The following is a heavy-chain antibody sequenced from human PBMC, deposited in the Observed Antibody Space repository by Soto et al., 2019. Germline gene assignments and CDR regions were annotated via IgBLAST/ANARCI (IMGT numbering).Heavy chain of an antibody. D-gene: IGHD3-22*01. CDR2: INHSGST. CDR1: GGSFSGYY. CDR3: ARGHYYDSSGYPPLDY. J-gene: IGHJ4*02. V-gene: IGHV4-34*01. Sequence: ETLSLTCAVYGGSFSGYYWSWIRQPPGKGLEWIGEINHSGSTNYNPSLKSRVTISVDTSKNQFSLKLSSVTAADTAVYYCARGHYYDSSGYPPLDYWGQGTLVTVSS.